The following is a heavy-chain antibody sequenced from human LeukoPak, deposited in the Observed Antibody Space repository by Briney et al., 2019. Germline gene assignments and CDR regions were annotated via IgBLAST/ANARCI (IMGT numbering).Heavy chain of an antibody. J-gene: IGHJ1*01. CDR2: IYYSGST. Sequence: SETLSFTCTVSGGSIRSGDYYWSWIRQPPGKGLEWIGYIYYSGSTHYNPSLKSRVSISLDTSKNQFSLKLTSVTAADTAVYYCARRDGYESFQHWGQGTLVIVSS. V-gene: IGHV4-30-4*01. D-gene: IGHD5-24*01. CDR3: ARRDGYESFQH. CDR1: GGSIRSGDYY.